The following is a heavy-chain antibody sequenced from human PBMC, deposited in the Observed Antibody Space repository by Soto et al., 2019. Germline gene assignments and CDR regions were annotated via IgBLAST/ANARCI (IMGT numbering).Heavy chain of an antibody. D-gene: IGHD5-18*01. J-gene: IGHJ5*02. CDR1: GFTVSSNY. Sequence: EVQLVESGGGLIQPGGSLRLSCAASGFTVSSNYMNWVRQAPGKGLEWVSVIYSGGSTYYADSVKGRFTISRDNSKNPLYLQMNSLRAEDTAVDYCARDPGPDTAMFLDSWGQGTLVIVSS. CDR3: ARDPGPDTAMFLDS. V-gene: IGHV3-53*01. CDR2: IYSGGST.